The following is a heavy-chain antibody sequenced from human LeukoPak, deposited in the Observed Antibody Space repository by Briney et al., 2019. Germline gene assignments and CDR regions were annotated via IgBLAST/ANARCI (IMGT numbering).Heavy chain of an antibody. V-gene: IGHV3-23*01. CDR3: AKDRVGYSSSHDY. CDR1: GFTFRSSA. Sequence: GGSLRLSCAASGFTFRSSAMSWVRQAPGKGLEWASAISGSGGSTYYADSVKGRFTISRDNSKNTLYLQMNSLSAEDAAIYYCAKDRVGYSSSHDYWGQGTLVTVSS. CDR2: ISGSGGST. D-gene: IGHD6-13*01. J-gene: IGHJ4*02.